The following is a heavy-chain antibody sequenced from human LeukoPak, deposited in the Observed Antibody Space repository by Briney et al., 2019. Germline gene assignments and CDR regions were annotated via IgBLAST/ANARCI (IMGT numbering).Heavy chain of an antibody. CDR1: GDSVSSNSAA. J-gene: IGHJ4*02. D-gene: IGHD5-24*01. CDR2: TYYRSKWYN. Sequence: SQTLSLTCAISGDSVSSNSAAWNWIRQSPSRGLEWLGRTYYRSKWYNDYAVSVKSRITINPGTSKNQFSLQLNSVTPEDTAVYYCARDGVATIPDPVGFDYWGQGTLVTVSS. CDR3: ARDGVATIPDPVGFDY. V-gene: IGHV6-1*01.